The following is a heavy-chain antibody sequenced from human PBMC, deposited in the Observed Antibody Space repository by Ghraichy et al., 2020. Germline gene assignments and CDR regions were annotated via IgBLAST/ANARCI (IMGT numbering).Heavy chain of an antibody. CDR2: ISSSSTYI. V-gene: IGHV3-21*01. CDR3: AREGNSGYYSNY. CDR1: GFTFSSFS. J-gene: IGHJ4*02. Sequence: GSLRLSCAASGFTFSSFSMNWVRQAPEKGLEWVSSISSSSTYIYYADSVEGRFTISRDDAKNSLYLQMNSLRPEDTAVYYCAREGNSGYYSNYRGQGTLVTVSS. D-gene: IGHD3-3*01.